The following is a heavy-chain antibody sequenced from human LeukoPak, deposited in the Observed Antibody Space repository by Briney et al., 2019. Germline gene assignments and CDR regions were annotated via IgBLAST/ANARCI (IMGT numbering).Heavy chain of an antibody. CDR3: ARVGARIRAAAHSWFDY. CDR2: ISYDGSNK. J-gene: IGHJ4*02. D-gene: IGHD6-13*01. CDR1: GFTFSSYG. Sequence: GGSLRLSCAASGFTFSSYGMYWVRQAPGKGLEWVAVISYDGSNKYYADSVKGRFTISRDNAKNSLYLQMNSLRAEDTAVYYCARVGARIRAAAHSWFDYWGQGTLVTVSS. V-gene: IGHV3-30*03.